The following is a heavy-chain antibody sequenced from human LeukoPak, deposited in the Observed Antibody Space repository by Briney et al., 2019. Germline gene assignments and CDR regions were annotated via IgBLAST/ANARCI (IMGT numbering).Heavy chain of an antibody. V-gene: IGHV4-59*01. CDR2: IYYSGST. D-gene: IGHD3-9*01. J-gene: IGHJ4*02. CDR1: GGSISSYY. CDR3: ARGVLTGYYMPQFDY. Sequence: PSETLSLTCTVSGGSISSYYWSWIRQPPGKGLEWIGYIYYSGSTNYNPSLKSRVTISVDTSKNQFSLKLSSATAADTAVYYCARGVLTGYYMPQFDYWGQGTLVTVSS.